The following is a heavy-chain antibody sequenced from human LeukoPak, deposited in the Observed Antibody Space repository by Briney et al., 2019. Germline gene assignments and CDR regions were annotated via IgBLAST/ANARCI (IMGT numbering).Heavy chain of an antibody. Sequence: GASVKVSCKASGYTFTTYYIHWVRQAPGQGLEWMGMINPSGGSTSYAQKFQDRVTMTRDTSTSTVYMDLSGLTSEDMAVYYCARNVGSGFDYWGQGTLVTVSS. D-gene: IGHD1-26*01. CDR3: ARNVGSGFDY. J-gene: IGHJ4*02. V-gene: IGHV1-46*01. CDR1: GYTFTTYY. CDR2: INPSGGST.